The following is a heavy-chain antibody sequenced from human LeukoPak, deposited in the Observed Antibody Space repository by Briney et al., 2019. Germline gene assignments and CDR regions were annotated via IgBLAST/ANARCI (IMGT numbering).Heavy chain of an antibody. CDR2: INHSGST. J-gene: IGHJ3*02. CDR3: ARKEQWLPHDAFDI. V-gene: IGHV4-34*01. Sequence: SETLSLTCTVSGGSISSYYWSWIRQPPGKGLEWIGEINHSGSTNYNPSLKSRVTISVDTSKNQFSLKLSSVTAADTAVYYCARKEQWLPHDAFDIWGQGTMVTVSS. CDR1: GGSISSYY. D-gene: IGHD6-19*01.